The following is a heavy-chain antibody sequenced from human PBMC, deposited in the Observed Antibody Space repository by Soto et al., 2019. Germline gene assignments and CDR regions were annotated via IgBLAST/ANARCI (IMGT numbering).Heavy chain of an antibody. Sequence: QVQLVQSGAEVKKPGSSVKVSCKASRDTFTTYTVTWVRQAPGQGLEWMGRISPILDKTDYAQKLQSRVTFTGDKFTNTAYMELSSLTSEDTAVYCCAGGDGTLLDSWGQGTLITVSS. CDR1: RDTFTTYT. J-gene: IGHJ4*02. D-gene: IGHD1-1*01. V-gene: IGHV1-69*08. CDR3: AGGDGTLLDS. CDR2: ISPILDKT.